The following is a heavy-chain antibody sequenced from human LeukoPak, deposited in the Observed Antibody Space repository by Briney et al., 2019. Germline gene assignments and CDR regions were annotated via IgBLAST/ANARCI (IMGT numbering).Heavy chain of an antibody. CDR2: IYYSGST. J-gene: IGHJ3*02. Sequence: QSSETLSLTCTVSGDSISSSSYYWGWIRQPPGKGLEWIGYIYYSGSTNYNPSLKSRVTISVDTSKNQFSLKLSSVTAADTAVYYCARAPGYCSGGSCYGGAFDIWGQGTMVTVSS. CDR3: ARAPGYCSGGSCYGGAFDI. D-gene: IGHD2-15*01. V-gene: IGHV4-61*05. CDR1: GDSISSSSYY.